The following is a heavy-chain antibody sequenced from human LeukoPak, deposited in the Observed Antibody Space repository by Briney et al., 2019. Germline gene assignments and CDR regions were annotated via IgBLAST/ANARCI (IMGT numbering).Heavy chain of an antibody. CDR2: ISGDGGST. D-gene: IGHD6-6*01. J-gene: IGHJ6*03. Sequence: GGSLRLSCAASGFTFDDYAMHWVRQAPGKGLEWVSLISGDGGSTYYADSVKGRFTISRDNSKNSLYLQMNSLRTEDTALYYCAKDIEYSSSSGYYYYMHVWGKGTTVTVSS. CDR3: AKDIEYSSSSGYYYYMHV. V-gene: IGHV3-43*02. CDR1: GFTFDDYA.